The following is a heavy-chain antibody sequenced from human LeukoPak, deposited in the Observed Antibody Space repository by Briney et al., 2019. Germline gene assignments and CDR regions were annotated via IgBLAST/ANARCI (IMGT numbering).Heavy chain of an antibody. CDR1: GFTFSSYA. Sequence: PGGSLRLSCAASGFTFSSYAMSWVRQAPGKGLEWVSAISGSGGSTYYVDSVKGRFTISRDNSKNTLYLQMNSLRAEDTVVYYCAKDRSYYYDSSGYPHFWGQGTMVTVSS. D-gene: IGHD3-22*01. J-gene: IGHJ3*01. CDR3: AKDRSYYYDSSGYPHF. V-gene: IGHV3-23*01. CDR2: ISGSGGST.